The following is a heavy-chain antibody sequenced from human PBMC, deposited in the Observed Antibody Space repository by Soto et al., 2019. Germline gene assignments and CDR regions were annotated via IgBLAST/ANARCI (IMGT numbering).Heavy chain of an antibody. V-gene: IGHV2-5*02. D-gene: IGHD3-3*01. CDR2: IYWDDDK. Sequence: SGPTLVNPTQTLTLTCTFSGFSLNTSGVGVGWIRQPPGKALEWLALIYWDDDKRYSPSLKSRLTITKDTSKNQVVLTMTNMDPVDTATYYCAHTNFREPSFWSGYPRRNWFDPWGQGTLVTVSS. J-gene: IGHJ5*02. CDR1: GFSLNTSGVG. CDR3: AHTNFREPSFWSGYPRRNWFDP.